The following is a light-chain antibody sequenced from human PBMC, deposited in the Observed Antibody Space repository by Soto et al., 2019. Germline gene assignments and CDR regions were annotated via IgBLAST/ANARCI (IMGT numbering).Light chain of an antibody. CDR2: GAS. J-gene: IGKJ1*01. V-gene: IGKV3-20*01. Sequence: EVVLAQSPGTLSLSPGERATLSCRASQSVTNNYLAWFQQKLGQAPRLLIYGASTRAIGIPDRFIGSGSGTDFTLTISTVEPEDFAVYYCHQYGISPWTFGQGTRVDIK. CDR3: HQYGISPWT. CDR1: QSVTNNY.